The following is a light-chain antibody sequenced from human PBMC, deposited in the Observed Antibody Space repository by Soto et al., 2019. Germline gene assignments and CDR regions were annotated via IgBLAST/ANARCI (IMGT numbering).Light chain of an antibody. CDR1: SAHRSYI. J-gene: IGLJ3*02. Sequence: QPVLTQSSSASASRGSSVKLICTLSSAHRSYIIAWHQQQPGKAPRYLMRLEGSGSYNKGSGVPDRLSGSSSGADRYLTISNLQSEDEADYYCETWDSKSWVFGGGTKLTVL. CDR3: ETWDSKSWV. V-gene: IGLV4-60*03. CDR2: LEGSGSY.